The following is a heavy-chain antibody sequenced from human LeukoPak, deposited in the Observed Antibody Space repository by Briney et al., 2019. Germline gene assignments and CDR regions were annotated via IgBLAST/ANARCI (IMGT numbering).Heavy chain of an antibody. CDR3: AKSITIFGVVLPS. CDR2: INPNSGGT. CDR1: GYTFTGCY. Sequence: ASVKVSCKASGYTFTGCYMHWVRQAPGQGLEWMGWINPNSGGTSYAQKFQGRVTMTRDTSISTAYMELSRLRSDDTAVYYCAKSITIFGVVLPSWGQGTMVTVSS. D-gene: IGHD3-3*01. J-gene: IGHJ3*01. V-gene: IGHV1-2*02.